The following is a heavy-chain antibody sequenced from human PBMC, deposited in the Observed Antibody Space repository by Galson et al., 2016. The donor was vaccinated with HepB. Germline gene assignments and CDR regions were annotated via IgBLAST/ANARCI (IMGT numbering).Heavy chain of an antibody. CDR2: ISPYNGNT. V-gene: IGHV1-18*01. J-gene: IGHJ4*02. D-gene: IGHD2-8*02. Sequence: SVKVSCKASGYTFASYGISWVRQAPGQGLEWLAWISPYNGNTNYAQKLQGRVTMTTDTATSTAYMELRSLRSDDTALYYGARDGLVGVFDYWGQGTLVTVSS. CDR1: GYTFASYG. CDR3: ARDGLVGVFDY.